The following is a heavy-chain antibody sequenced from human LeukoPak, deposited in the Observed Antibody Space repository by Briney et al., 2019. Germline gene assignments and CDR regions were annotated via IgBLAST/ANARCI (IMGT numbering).Heavy chain of an antibody. J-gene: IGHJ5*02. V-gene: IGHV3-23*01. CDR1: GFTFSSYA. CDR3: AKTGYCSSTSCYRLNWFDP. D-gene: IGHD2-2*02. CDR2: ISGSGGST. Sequence: PGGSLRLSGAASGFTFSSYAMSWVRQAPGKGLEWVSAISGSGGSTYYADSVKGRFTISRDNSKNTLYLQMNSLRAEDTAVYYCAKTGYCSSTSCYRLNWFDPWGQGTLVTVSS.